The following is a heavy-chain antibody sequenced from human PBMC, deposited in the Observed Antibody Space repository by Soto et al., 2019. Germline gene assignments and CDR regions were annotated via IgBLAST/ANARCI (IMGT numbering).Heavy chain of an antibody. D-gene: IGHD6-19*01. J-gene: IGHJ4*02. Sequence: PGGSLRLSCVASGFSFGSYWMHWVRQVPEGGLMWVSRISSDGGSTDYADSVQGRFTTSRDNAKNTLFLQMSSLRAEDTALYYCATLVVWGISTGWPHWGQGTLVTVSS. CDR2: ISSDGGST. CDR3: ATLVVWGISTGWPH. CDR1: GFSFGSYW. V-gene: IGHV3-74*01.